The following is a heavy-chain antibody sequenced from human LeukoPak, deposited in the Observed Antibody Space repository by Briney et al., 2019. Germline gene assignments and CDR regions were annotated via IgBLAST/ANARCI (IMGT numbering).Heavy chain of an antibody. J-gene: IGHJ4*02. V-gene: IGHV1-18*01. CDR3: ARDEYYDYVWGSLDLDY. Sequence: ASVKVSCKASGYTFTSYGISWVRQAPGQGLEWMGWISAYNGNTNYAQKLQGRVTMTTDTSTSTAYMELRSLRSDDTAVYYCARDEYYDYVWGSLDLDYWGQGTLVTVSS. CDR2: ISAYNGNT. CDR1: GYTFTSYG. D-gene: IGHD3-16*01.